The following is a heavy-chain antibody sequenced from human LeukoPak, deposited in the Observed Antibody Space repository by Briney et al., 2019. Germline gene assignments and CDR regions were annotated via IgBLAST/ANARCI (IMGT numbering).Heavy chain of an antibody. V-gene: IGHV1-2*02. CDR3: ARDPYYDSSGYPFDY. CDR1: GYTFTRYY. D-gene: IGHD3-22*01. J-gene: IGHJ4*02. Sequence: ASVKVSCKASGYTFTRYYMHWVRQAPGQGLEWMGWINPNSGGTNYQGRVTMTRDTSISTAYMELSRLRSDDTAVYYCARDPYYDSSGYPFDYWGQGTLVTVSS. CDR2: INPNSGGT.